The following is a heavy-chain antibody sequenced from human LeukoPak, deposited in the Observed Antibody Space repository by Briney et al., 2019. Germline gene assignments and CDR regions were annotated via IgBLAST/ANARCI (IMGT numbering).Heavy chain of an antibody. CDR1: GFTFSSYW. CDR2: IKQDGSEK. CDR3: ARGKKYQLLMTFDY. Sequence: GGSLRLSCAASGFTFSSYWMSWVRQAPGKGLEWVANIKQDGSEKYYVDSVKGRFTISRDNAKNSLYLQMNSLRAEDTAVYYCARGKKYQLLMTFDYWAREPWSPSPQ. J-gene: IGHJ4*02. D-gene: IGHD2-2*01. V-gene: IGHV3-7*03.